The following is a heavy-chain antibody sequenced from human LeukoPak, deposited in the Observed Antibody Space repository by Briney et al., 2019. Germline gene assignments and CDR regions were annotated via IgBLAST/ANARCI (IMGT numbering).Heavy chain of an antibody. CDR2: INWNGGST. Sequence: GGSLRLSCAASGFTFDDYGMSWVRQAPGKGLEWVSGINWNGGSTGYADSVKGRFTISRDNAKNSLYLQMNSLRAEDTALYYCARVPPFSSSWTYYYYYYYMDVWGKGTTVTVSS. J-gene: IGHJ6*03. CDR3: ARVPPFSSSWTYYYYYYYMDV. CDR1: GFTFDDYG. V-gene: IGHV3-20*04. D-gene: IGHD6-13*01.